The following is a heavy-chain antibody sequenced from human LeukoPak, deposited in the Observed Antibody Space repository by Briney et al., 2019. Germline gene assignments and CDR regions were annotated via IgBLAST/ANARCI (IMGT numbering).Heavy chain of an antibody. CDR3: ARSAYCGGDCYPYYFDY. V-gene: IGHV5-51*01. J-gene: IGHJ4*02. CDR1: GYGFTSYW. D-gene: IGHD2-21*02. CDR2: IYPGDSDT. Sequence: GESLKISCKGSGYGFTSYWIGWVRQMPGKGLEWMGIIYPGDSDTRYSPSFQGQVTISADKSISTAYLQWSSLKASDTAMYYCARSAYCGGDCYPYYFDYWGQGTLVTVSS.